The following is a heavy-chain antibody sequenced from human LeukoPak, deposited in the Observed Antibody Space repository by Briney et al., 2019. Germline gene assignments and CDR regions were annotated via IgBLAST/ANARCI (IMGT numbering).Heavy chain of an antibody. V-gene: IGHV1-2*02. CDR3: ARYLPTPGDDFDF. J-gene: IGHJ3*01. Sequence: GASVKVSCKASGYTFTGYYMHWVRQAPGQGLEWMGWMNSNNGGTNYAQKFQGRVTMTRDTSISTAYMELNRLRSDDTAVYYCARYLPTPGDDFDFWGQGTMVTVSS. D-gene: IGHD1-14*01. CDR1: GYTFTGYY. CDR2: MNSNNGGT.